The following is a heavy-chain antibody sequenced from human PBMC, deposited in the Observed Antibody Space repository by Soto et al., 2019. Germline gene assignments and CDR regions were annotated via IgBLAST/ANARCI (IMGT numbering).Heavy chain of an antibody. V-gene: IGHV1-69*08. CDR1: GSTFNNYT. CDR2: IIPILNII. J-gene: IGHJ6*02. CDR3: ARDRIAGPRYCNRGTCYSDYYYGLDV. D-gene: IGHD2-15*01. Sequence: QVQLVQSGAEVKKPGSSVKVSCKASGSTFNNYTISWVRQAPGQGREWMGRIIPILNIIKNAQKFQGRVTITADRSKSTAYMELSSLRSEDTAVYYCARDRIAGPRYCNRGTCYSDYYYGLDVWGQGTTVTVSS.